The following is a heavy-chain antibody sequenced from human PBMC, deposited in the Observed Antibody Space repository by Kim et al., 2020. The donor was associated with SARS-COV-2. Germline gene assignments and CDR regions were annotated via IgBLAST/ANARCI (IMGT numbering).Heavy chain of an antibody. CDR2: ISSSHTYITSLTSDA. J-gene: IGHJ4*02. Sequence: GGSLRLSCAASGFKFSDYSMTWIRQAPGKGLEWVSFISSSHTYITSLTSDANYADSVKGRFIISRDDAKNSLHLQMSGLRAEDTALYYCARDYYGGGSYFTCEYWGQGVQVTVSS. V-gene: IGHV3-11*06. D-gene: IGHD3-10*01. CDR1: GFKFSDYS. CDR3: ARDYYGGGSYFTCEY.